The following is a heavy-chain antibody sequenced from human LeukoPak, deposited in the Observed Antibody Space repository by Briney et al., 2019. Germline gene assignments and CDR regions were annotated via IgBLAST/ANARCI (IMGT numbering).Heavy chain of an antibody. J-gene: IGHJ6*03. Sequence: GASVKVSCKASGGTFSSYAISWVRQAPGQGLEWMGGIIPIFGTVNYAQKFQGRVTITADESTSTAYMELSSLRSEDTAVYYCARELASHYYYYMDVWGKGTTVTVSS. CDR1: GGTFSSYA. D-gene: IGHD3-3*02. V-gene: IGHV1-69*13. CDR2: IIPIFGTV. CDR3: ARELASHYYYYMDV.